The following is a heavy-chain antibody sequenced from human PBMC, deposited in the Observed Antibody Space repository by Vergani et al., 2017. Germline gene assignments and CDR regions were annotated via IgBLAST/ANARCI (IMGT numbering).Heavy chain of an antibody. CDR2: INDNRAII. D-gene: IGHD1-14*01. J-gene: IGHJ3*01. Sequence: EVQLVESGGGLVQPGRSLRLSCAAPGFNFDDYAMHWVRQAPGKGLEWVTGINDNRAIIIYADSVRGRFTISRDNAKKSLYLQMNSLKTDDTALDYCTARRTGRDPFDVWGRGTLVTVSS. CDR1: GFNFDDYA. V-gene: IGHV3-9*01. CDR3: TARRTGRDPFDV.